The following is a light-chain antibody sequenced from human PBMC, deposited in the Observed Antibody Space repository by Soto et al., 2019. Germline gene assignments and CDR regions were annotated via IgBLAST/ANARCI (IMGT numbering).Light chain of an antibody. Sequence: ESVFTQSPATLSLSPGERATPSCRASQSVSSYLAWYQQKPGQAPRLLIYGASSRATGIPDRFSGSGSGTDFTLTITSLEPEDFAFYYCHQRQRWPRTFGQGTKVDI. CDR2: GAS. CDR1: QSVSSY. J-gene: IGKJ1*01. V-gene: IGKV3-11*01. CDR3: HQRQRWPRT.